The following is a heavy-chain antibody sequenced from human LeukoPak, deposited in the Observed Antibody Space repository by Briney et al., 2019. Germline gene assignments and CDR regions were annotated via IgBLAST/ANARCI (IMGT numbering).Heavy chain of an antibody. D-gene: IGHD1-1*01. CDR3: ARDHGWNDLGGDY. Sequence: LTGGSLRLSCAVSGFTFSSYEMNWVRQAPGKGLEWVSYISSSGNAIYYADSVKGRFTISRDNAKNSLYLQMNSLRAEDTAVYYCARDHGWNDLGGDYWGQGTLVTVSS. V-gene: IGHV3-48*03. CDR2: ISSSGNAI. J-gene: IGHJ4*02. CDR1: GFTFSSYE.